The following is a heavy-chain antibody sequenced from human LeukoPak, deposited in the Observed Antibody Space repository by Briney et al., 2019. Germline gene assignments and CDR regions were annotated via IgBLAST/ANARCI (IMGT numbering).Heavy chain of an antibody. CDR1: GFSFGNYA. J-gene: IGHJ5*01. Sequence: GGFLRLSCVASGFSFGNYAMSWVRQAPGKGLQWVSQISGTGGATWYAGFARDRFTISRDNSKKTLYLQMSGLRVEDTAMYYCVKDPRDTYGTNWFVSWGQGTLLIVSS. V-gene: IGHV3-23*01. CDR3: VKDPRDTYGTNWFVS. CDR2: ISGTGGAT. D-gene: IGHD2-21*01.